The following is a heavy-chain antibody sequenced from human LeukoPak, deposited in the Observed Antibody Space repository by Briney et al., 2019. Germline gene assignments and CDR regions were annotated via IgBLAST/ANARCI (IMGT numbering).Heavy chain of an antibody. CDR3: AKDPPRVAALFFKEDY. CDR1: GFTFRSYG. CDR2: IRFDGSNE. D-gene: IGHD2-15*01. J-gene: IGHJ4*02. V-gene: IGHV3-30*02. Sequence: PGGSLRLSCAASGFTFRSYGMHWVRQAPGKGLEWVAFIRFDGSNEYYADSVKGRFTISRVNSKNILYLQMNSLRAEDTAVYFCAKDPPRVAALFFKEDYWGQGTLVTVSS.